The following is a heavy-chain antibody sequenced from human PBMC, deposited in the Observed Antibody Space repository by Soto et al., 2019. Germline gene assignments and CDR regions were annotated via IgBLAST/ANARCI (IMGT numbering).Heavy chain of an antibody. CDR1: GFTFSSYE. D-gene: IGHD2-2*01. CDR2: ISSSGSTI. V-gene: IGHV3-48*03. CDR3: ARDEGGVGYNWFDP. J-gene: IGHJ5*02. Sequence: EVQLVESGGGLVQPGGSLRLSCAASGFTFSSYEMNWVRQAPGKGLEWVSYISSSGSTIYYADSVKGRFTISRDNAKNSLYLQKNSLRAEDTAVYYCARDEGGVGYNWFDPWGQGTLVTVSS.